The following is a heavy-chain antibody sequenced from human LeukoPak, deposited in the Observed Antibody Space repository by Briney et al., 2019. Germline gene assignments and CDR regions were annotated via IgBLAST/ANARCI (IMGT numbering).Heavy chain of an antibody. CDR1: GFTFSSYS. J-gene: IGHJ4*02. CDR2: ISSSSSYI. D-gene: IGHD3-10*01. Sequence: GGSLRLSCAASGFTFSSYSMNWVRQAPGKGLEWVSSISSSSSYIYYADSVKGRFTISRDNAKNSLCLQMNSLRAEDTAVYYCARVSYYYGSGGKPDYWGQGTLVTVSS. CDR3: ARVSYYYGSGGKPDY. V-gene: IGHV3-21*01.